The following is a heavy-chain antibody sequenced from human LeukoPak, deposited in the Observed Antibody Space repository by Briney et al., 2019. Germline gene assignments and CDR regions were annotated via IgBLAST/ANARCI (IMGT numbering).Heavy chain of an antibody. Sequence: ASVNVTCKASGYTSTSYGISWVRQAPGQGLEWMGWISAYNGNTNYAQNLQGRVTMTTDTSTSTAYMELRSLRSDDTAVYYCARDRGVGGYGMDVWGQGTTVTVSS. CDR3: ARDRGVGGYGMDV. CDR2: ISAYNGNT. V-gene: IGHV1-18*01. CDR1: GYTSTSYG. J-gene: IGHJ6*02. D-gene: IGHD3-3*01.